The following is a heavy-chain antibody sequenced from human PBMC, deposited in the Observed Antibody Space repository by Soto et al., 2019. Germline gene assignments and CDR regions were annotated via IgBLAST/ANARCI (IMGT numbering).Heavy chain of an antibody. V-gene: IGHV3-48*03. D-gene: IGHD3-10*01. CDR3: ARDPLHYYGSGTSAFDI. CDR2: ISSSGSTI. CDR1: GFTFSSYE. J-gene: IGHJ3*02. Sequence: PGGSLRLSCAASGFTFSSYEMNWVRQAPGKGLEWVSYISSSGSTIYYADSVKGRFTISRDNAKNSLYLQMNSLRAEDTAVYYCARDPLHYYGSGTSAFDIWGQGTMVTVSS.